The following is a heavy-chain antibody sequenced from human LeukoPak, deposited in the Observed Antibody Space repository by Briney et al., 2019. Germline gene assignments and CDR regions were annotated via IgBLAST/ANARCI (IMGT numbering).Heavy chain of an antibody. CDR1: GGSISSGGYS. CDR3: ARVLRDGYNFGPSDY. CDR2: IYHSGST. J-gene: IGHJ4*02. D-gene: IGHD5-24*01. Sequence: PSETLSLTCAVSGGSISSGGYSWSWIRQPPGKGLEWIVYIYHSGSTYYNPSLKSRVTISVDRSKNQFSLKLSSVTAADTAVYYCARVLRDGYNFGPSDYWGQGTLVTVSS. V-gene: IGHV4-30-2*01.